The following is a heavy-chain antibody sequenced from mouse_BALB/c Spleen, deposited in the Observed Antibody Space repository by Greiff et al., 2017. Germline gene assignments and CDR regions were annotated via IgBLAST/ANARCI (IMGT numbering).Heavy chain of an antibody. CDR3: ARGEDYDKAWFAY. CDR1: GFTFSSYA. Sequence: VQLKESGGGLVKPGGSLKLSCAASGFTFSSYAMSWVRQTPEKRLEWVASISSGGSTYYPDSVKGRFTISRDNARNILYLQMSSLRSEDTAMYYCARGEDYDKAWFAYWGQGTLVTVSA. J-gene: IGHJ3*01. D-gene: IGHD2-4*01. V-gene: IGHV5-6-5*01. CDR2: ISSGGST.